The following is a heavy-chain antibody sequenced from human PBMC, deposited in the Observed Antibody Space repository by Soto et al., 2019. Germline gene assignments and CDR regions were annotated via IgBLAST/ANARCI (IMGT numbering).Heavy chain of an antibody. D-gene: IGHD3-22*01. CDR3: ARGGHYDSSGARNYHYYGMDV. CDR1: GYTFTGYY. CDR2: ISPYNDDT. Sequence: ASVKVSCKASGYTFTGYYMHWVRQAPGQGLEWLGWISPYNDDTKYAQRLQGRVTMTTDTSTRTAYMDIRGLRSDDTAIYYCARGGHYDSSGARNYHYYGMDVWGQGTTVTVSS. V-gene: IGHV1-18*04. J-gene: IGHJ6*02.